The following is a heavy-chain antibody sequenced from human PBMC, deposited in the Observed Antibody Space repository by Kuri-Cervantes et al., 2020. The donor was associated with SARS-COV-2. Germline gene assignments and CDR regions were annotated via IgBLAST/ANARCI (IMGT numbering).Heavy chain of an antibody. CDR1: GGSISSSSYY. J-gene: IGHJ3*02. CDR3: ARDPWGIAAALNAFDI. Sequence: ESLKISCTVSGGSISSSSYYWGWIRQPPGKGLEWIGSIYYSGSTYYNPSLKSRVTISVDTSKNQFSLKLSSVTAADTAVYYCARDPWGIAAALNAFDIWGQGTMVTVSS. V-gene: IGHV4-39*07. D-gene: IGHD6-13*01. CDR2: IYYSGST.